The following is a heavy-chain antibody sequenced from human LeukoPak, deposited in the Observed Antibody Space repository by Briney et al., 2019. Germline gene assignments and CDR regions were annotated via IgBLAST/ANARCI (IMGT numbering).Heavy chain of an antibody. CDR1: GFTFSSYE. J-gene: IGHJ3*02. CDR3: ATVSDGYNRYKSAFDI. D-gene: IGHD5-24*01. V-gene: IGHV3-48*03. CDR2: ISSSGSTI. Sequence: PGGSLRLSCAASGFTFSSYEMNWVRQAPGKGLEWVSYISSSGSTIYYADSVKGRFTISRDNAKNSLYLQMNSLRAEDTAVYYCATVSDGYNRYKSAFDIWGQGTMVTVSS.